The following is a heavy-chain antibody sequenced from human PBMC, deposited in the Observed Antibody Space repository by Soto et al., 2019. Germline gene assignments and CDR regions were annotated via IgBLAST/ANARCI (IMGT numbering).Heavy chain of an antibody. CDR1: GYTFTSHD. Sequence: QVQLVQSGAEVKKPGASVKVSCKASGYTFTSHDINWMRQATGQGLEWMGWMNPNSGHTNYAQKFQGRVTMTRDTAISTAYMELTNLRSEDTAIYYCARDMSTTWGPGTLVTVSS. D-gene: IGHD2-2*01. CDR3: ARDMSTT. J-gene: IGHJ5*02. V-gene: IGHV1-8*01. CDR2: MNPNSGHT.